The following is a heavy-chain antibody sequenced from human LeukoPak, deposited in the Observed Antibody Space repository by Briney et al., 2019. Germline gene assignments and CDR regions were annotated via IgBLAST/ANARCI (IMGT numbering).Heavy chain of an antibody. V-gene: IGHV4-59*08. Sequence: ETVPHLHCVSCGHKSCLLELDTGHPPGKGREWFGYIYYSGSTNYNPSLKGRVTISVDTSKNQFSPKLRSVCAADTAVYYCAGEGGVDTGVEFRLYFFDYWGQGTLVTASS. CDR3: AGEGGVDTGVEFRLYFFDY. D-gene: IGHD5-18*01. J-gene: IGHJ4*02. CDR2: IYYSGST. CDR1: CGHKSCL.